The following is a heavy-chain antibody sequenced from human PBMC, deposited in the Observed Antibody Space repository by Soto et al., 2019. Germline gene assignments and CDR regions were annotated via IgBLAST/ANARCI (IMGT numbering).Heavy chain of an antibody. CDR1: GGSISSSSYY. CDR3: ARHDWAKPFDY. CDR2: IYYSGST. Sequence: QLQLQESGPGLVKPSETLSLTCTVSGGSISSSSYYWGWIRQPPGKGLEWIGSIYYSGSTYYNPSXKXXVTISVDTSKNQFSRKLSSGTAADTAVYYCARHDWAKPFDYWGQGTLVTVSS. D-gene: IGHD3-9*01. V-gene: IGHV4-39*01. J-gene: IGHJ4*02.